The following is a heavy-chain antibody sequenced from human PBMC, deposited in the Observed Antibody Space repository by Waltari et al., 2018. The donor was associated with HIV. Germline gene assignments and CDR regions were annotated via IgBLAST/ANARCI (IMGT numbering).Heavy chain of an antibody. CDR1: GYTFTGYY. D-gene: IGHD6-19*01. CDR3: ARDERYSSGC. J-gene: IGHJ4*02. V-gene: IGHV1-2*06. CDR2: INPSSGDT. Sequence: QVQLVQSGAEVKKPGASVKVSCKASGYTFTGYYMPWVRQAPGQGLEWMGRINPSSGDTNYAQKFQGRVTMTRDTSISTAYMELSRLRSDDTAVYYCARDERYSSGCWGQGTLVTVSS.